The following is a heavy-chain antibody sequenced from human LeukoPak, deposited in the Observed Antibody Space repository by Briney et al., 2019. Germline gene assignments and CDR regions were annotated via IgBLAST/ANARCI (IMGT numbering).Heavy chain of an antibody. J-gene: IGHJ3*02. D-gene: IGHD3-22*01. CDR2: IYYSGST. V-gene: IGHV4-59*12. CDR1: GGSISSYY. CDR3: ARDAGMTNCDSSRDAFDI. Sequence: SETLSLTCTVSGGSISSYYWSWIRQPPGKGLEWIGYIYYSGSTNYNPSLKSRVTISVDTSKNQFSLKLSSVTAADTAVYYCARDAGMTNCDSSRDAFDIWGQGTMVTVSS.